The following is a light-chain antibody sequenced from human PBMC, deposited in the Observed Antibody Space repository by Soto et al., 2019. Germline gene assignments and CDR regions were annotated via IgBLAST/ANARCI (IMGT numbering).Light chain of an antibody. V-gene: IGLV2-23*01. CDR2: EGS. J-gene: IGLJ3*02. CDR1: SSDVGRYNL. CDR3: CSYAGSGTWV. Sequence: QSVLTQPASVSGSPGQSITISCTGTSSDVGRYNLVSWCQQHPGKAPKLMIYEGSNRPSGVSNRFSGSKSGNTASLTISGLQAEDEADYYCCSYAGSGTWVFGGGTQLTVL.